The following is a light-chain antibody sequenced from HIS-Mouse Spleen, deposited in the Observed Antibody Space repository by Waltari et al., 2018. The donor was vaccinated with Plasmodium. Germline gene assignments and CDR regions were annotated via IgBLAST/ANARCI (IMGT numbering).Light chain of an antibody. J-gene: IGLJ1*01. CDR2: EGS. V-gene: IGLV2-23*01. CDR3: CSYAGSSTLRV. CDR1: SSDVGSYNL. Sequence: QSALTQPASVSGSPGQSITIPCTGTSSDVGSYNLVSWYQQHPGKAPKLMIYEGSKRPSGVSNRFSGSKSGNTASLTISGLQAEDEADYYCCSYAGSSTLRVFGTGTKVTVL.